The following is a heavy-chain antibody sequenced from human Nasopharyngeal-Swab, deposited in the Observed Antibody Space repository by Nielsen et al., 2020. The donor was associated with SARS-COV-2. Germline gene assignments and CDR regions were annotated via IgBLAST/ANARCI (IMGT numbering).Heavy chain of an antibody. V-gene: IGHV4-31*03. D-gene: IGHD3-22*01. CDR3: ARAAITMIVVVSAFDI. J-gene: IGHJ3*02. CDR1: GDSISNGGYY. Sequence: SETLSLTCTVSGDSISNGGYYWSWIRQHPGKGLEWIGYIYYSGSTYYNPSLKSRVTISVDTSKNQFSLKLSSVTAADTAVYYCARAAITMIVVVSAFDIWGQGTMVTVSS. CDR2: IYYSGST.